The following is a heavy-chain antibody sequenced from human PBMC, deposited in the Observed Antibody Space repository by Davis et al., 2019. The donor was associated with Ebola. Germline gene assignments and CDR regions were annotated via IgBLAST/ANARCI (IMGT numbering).Heavy chain of an antibody. CDR2: IYYSGST. CDR1: GGSISSSSYY. J-gene: IGHJ3*02. V-gene: IGHV4-39*01. CDR3: ARRGYYYDSSGYYGGAFDI. D-gene: IGHD3-22*01. Sequence: MPSETLSLTCTVSGGSISSSSYYWGWIRQPPGKGLEWIGSIYYSGSTYYNPSLKSRVTISVDTSKNQFSLRLSSVTAADTAVYYCARRGYYYDSSGYYGGAFDIWGQGTMVTVSS.